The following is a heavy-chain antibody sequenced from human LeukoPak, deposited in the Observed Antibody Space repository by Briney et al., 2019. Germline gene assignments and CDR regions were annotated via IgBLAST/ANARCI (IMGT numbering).Heavy chain of an antibody. J-gene: IGHJ6*03. CDR2: IRYEGSNK. CDR3: AKVGSTAWGYYYYMDV. CDR1: GFTFSSYG. D-gene: IGHD3-10*01. V-gene: IGHV3-30*02. Sequence: GGSLRLSCAASGFTFSSYGMHWVRQAPGKGLEWVAFIRYEGSNKYYADSVKGRFTISRDNSKNTLYLQMNSLRAEDTAVYYCAKVGSTAWGYYYYMDVWGKGTTVTISS.